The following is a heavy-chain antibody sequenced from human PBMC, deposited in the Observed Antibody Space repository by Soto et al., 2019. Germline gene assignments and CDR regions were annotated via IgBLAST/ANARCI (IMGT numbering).Heavy chain of an antibody. J-gene: IGHJ4*02. D-gene: IGHD6-19*01. CDR1: GVSFTTYW. CDR3: ARPVDSSGWSYYFDY. Sequence: PGESLKFSCKGSGVSFTTYWIGWMRQMPGKGLEWMGIIYPGDSDTRYSPSFQGQVTISADKSISTAYLQWSSLKASDTAMYYCARPVDSSGWSYYFDYWGQGTLVTVSS. V-gene: IGHV5-51*01. CDR2: IYPGDSDT.